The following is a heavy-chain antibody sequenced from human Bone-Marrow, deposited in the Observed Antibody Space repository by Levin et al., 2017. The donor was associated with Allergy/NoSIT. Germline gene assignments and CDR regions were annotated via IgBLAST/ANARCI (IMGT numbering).Heavy chain of an antibody. CDR1: GFTFSSYS. Sequence: PGGSLRLSCAASGFTFSSYSMNWVRQAPGKGLEWVSYISSSSSTIYYADSVKGRFTISRDNAKNSLYLQMNSLRDEDTAVYYCTRSQAQRPRVIAAAGYWGQGTLVTVSS. D-gene: IGHD6-13*01. V-gene: IGHV3-48*02. CDR2: ISSSSSTI. CDR3: TRSQAQRPRVIAAAGY. J-gene: IGHJ4*02.